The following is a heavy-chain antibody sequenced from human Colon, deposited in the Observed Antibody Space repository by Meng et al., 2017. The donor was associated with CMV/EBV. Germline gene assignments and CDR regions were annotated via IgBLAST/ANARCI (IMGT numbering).Heavy chain of an antibody. CDR1: GHSITSGYY. D-gene: IGHD6-13*01. CDR3: ARGGLAAGGGGTWFDH. J-gene: IGHJ5*02. Sequence: SETLSLTCTVSGHSITSGYYWGWTRQSPGKGLEWVGSILHTGTTYSNPSLKSRVTMSVDTSKNQFSLKLSSVTAGDTAVYYCARGGLAAGGGGTWFDHWGQGILVTVSS. V-gene: IGHV4-38-2*02. CDR2: ILHTGTT.